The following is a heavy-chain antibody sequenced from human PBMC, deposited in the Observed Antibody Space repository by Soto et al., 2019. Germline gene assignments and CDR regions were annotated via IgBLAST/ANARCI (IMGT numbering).Heavy chain of an antibody. Sequence: KPSETLSLTCTVSGGSISSGDYYWSWIRQPPGKGLEWIGYIYYSGSTYYNPSLKSRVTISVDTSKNQFSLKLSSVTAADTAVYYCARDYSSEARGWFDPWGQGTLVTVSS. V-gene: IGHV4-30-4*01. CDR2: IYYSGST. CDR3: ARDYSSEARGWFDP. CDR1: GGSISSGDYY. J-gene: IGHJ5*02. D-gene: IGHD2-21*01.